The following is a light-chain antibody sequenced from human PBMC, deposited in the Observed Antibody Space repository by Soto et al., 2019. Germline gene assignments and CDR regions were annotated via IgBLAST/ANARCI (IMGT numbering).Light chain of an antibody. J-gene: IGKJ4*01. CDR3: QQYYSPPLT. CDR2: WAS. V-gene: IGKV4-1*01. CDR1: QSVLFSSNNKNY. Sequence: DIVMTQSPDSLAVYLGERATINCKSSQSVLFSSNNKNYLAWYQQKPGQPPKLLIYWASTRDSGVPDRFSGSGSGTDFALTISSLQAEDVAVYYCQQYYSPPLTFGGGTKVEI.